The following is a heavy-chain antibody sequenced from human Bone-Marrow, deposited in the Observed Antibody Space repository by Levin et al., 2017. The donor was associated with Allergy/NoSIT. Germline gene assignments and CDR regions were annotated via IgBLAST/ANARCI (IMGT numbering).Heavy chain of an antibody. V-gene: IGHV1-3*01. CDR1: GYIFTNYA. J-gene: IGHJ3*02. Sequence: ASVKVSCKASGYIFTNYAMHWVRQAPGQRLEWMGWINPGNGNTKQSQKFQGRVTITRDTSASIVYMEVSSLRSEDTAVYYCARDLDTAMVQSPPDAFNIWGQGTMVTVSS. CDR3: ARDLDTAMVQSPPDAFNI. CDR2: INPGNGNT. D-gene: IGHD5-18*01.